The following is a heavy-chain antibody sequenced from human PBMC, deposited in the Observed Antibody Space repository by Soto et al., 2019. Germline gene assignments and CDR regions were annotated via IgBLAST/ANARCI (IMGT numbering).Heavy chain of an antibody. V-gene: IGHV3-23*01. CDR3: AKDRRILWFGELLPSFDY. CDR1: GFTFSSYA. J-gene: IGHJ4*02. D-gene: IGHD3-10*01. Sequence: EGSLRLSCAASGFTFSSYAMSWVRQAPGKGLEWVSAISGSGGSTYYADSVKGRFTISRDNSKNTLYLQMNSLRAEDTAVYYCAKDRRILWFGELLPSFDYWGQGTLVTVSS. CDR2: ISGSGGST.